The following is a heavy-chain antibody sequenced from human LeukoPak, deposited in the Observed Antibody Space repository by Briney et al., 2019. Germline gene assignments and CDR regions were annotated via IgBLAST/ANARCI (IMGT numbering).Heavy chain of an antibody. CDR3: ASGIVATTRTKYYFDY. CDR2: MNPNSGNT. CDR1: GYTFSSYD. Sequence: ASVKVSCKASGYTFSSYDINWVRQATGQGLEWMGWMNPNSGNTGYAEKFQGRVTITADKSTSTAYMELSSLRSEDTAVYYCASGIVATTRTKYYFDYWGQGTLVTVSS. J-gene: IGHJ4*02. V-gene: IGHV1-8*01. D-gene: IGHD5-12*01.